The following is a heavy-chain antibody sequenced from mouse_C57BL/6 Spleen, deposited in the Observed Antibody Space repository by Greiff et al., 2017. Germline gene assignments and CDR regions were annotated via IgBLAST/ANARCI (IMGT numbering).Heavy chain of an antibody. CDR3: ARPPDYYGSSSILAY. V-gene: IGHV5-17*01. CDR1: GFTFSDYG. J-gene: IGHJ3*01. CDR2: ISSGSITI. D-gene: IGHD1-1*01. Sequence: EVQGVESGGGLVKPGGSLKLSCAASGFTFSDYGMHWVRQAPEKGLEWVAYISSGSITIYYAHTVKGRFTISRDNATNTLFLQMTSLRSEDTAMYYCARPPDYYGSSSILAYWGQGNLVTVSA.